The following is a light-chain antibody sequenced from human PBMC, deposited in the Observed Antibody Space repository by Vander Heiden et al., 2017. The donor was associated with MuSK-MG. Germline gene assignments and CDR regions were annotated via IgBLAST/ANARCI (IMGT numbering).Light chain of an antibody. CDR3: MNWHSSAVV. CDR1: SVINVGTYR. CDR2: YKLDSDK. J-gene: IGLJ3*02. Sequence: QPALTRPSSLPSSPGAAASLTCTSRSVINVGTYRLYWYQQKPGSPPQYPLRYKLDSDKQQGSGVPSRFSGSKDASANDATSLISGLQSEDDADYYCMNWHSSAVVFGGGTKLTVL. V-gene: IGLV5-45*03.